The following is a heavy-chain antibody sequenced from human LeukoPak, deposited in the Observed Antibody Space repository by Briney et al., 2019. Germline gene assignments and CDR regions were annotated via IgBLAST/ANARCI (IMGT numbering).Heavy chain of an antibody. CDR1: GGSFSGYY. J-gene: IGHJ3*02. Sequence: SETLSLTCAVYGGSFSGYYWRWIRQPPGKGLEWVGEINHRGSTNYNTSLKSRVTLSVDTSKKQFSLKLSSVTAANTAGYYCARFFPSRITMVREVIWPAFDIWGQGTMVTVSS. V-gene: IGHV4-34*01. CDR3: ARFFPSRITMVREVIWPAFDI. CDR2: INHRGST. D-gene: IGHD3-10*01.